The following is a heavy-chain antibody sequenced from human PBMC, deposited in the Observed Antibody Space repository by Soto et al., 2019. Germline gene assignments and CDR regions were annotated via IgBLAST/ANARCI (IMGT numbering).Heavy chain of an antibody. Sequence: EVQLVESGGGLVQPGGSLRLSCAASGFTFSSYWMSWVRQAPGKGLEWVANIKQDGSEKYYVDSVKGRFTISRDNAKNSLYLQMNSLRAEDTAVYYCARDLSDDDYGDSTHQKRHPFTHFRYYYYGMDVWGQGTTVTVSS. J-gene: IGHJ6*02. CDR2: IKQDGSEK. CDR3: ARDLSDDDYGDSTHQKRHPFTHFRYYYYGMDV. CDR1: GFTFSSYW. D-gene: IGHD4-17*01. V-gene: IGHV3-7*03.